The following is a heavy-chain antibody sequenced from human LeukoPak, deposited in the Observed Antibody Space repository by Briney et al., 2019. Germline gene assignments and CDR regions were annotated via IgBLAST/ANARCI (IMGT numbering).Heavy chain of an antibody. CDR2: INHSGST. D-gene: IGHD2-15*01. CDR3: ARVGCSGGSCYSGIDY. CDR1: GGSFSGYY. J-gene: IGHJ4*02. V-gene: IGHV4-34*01. Sequence: SETLSLTCAVCGGSFSGYYWSWIRQPPGKGLEWIGEINHSGSTNYNPSLKSRVTISVDTSKNQFSLKLSSVTAADTAVYYCARVGCSGGSCYSGIDYWGQGTLVTVSS.